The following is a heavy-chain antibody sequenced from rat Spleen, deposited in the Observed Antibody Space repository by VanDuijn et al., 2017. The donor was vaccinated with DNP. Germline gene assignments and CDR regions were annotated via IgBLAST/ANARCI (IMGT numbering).Heavy chain of an antibody. Sequence: EVKFVESGGGLVQPGRSLKLSCAASGFTFSNYGMHWIRQAPTKGLEWVASISPSGGSTYYRDSVKGRFTISRDNAKSTLYLQMDSLRSEDTATYYCATGLGDYWGQGVMVTVSS. CDR1: GFTFSNYG. V-gene: IGHV5-19*01. J-gene: IGHJ2*01. D-gene: IGHD5-1*01. CDR2: ISPSGGST. CDR3: ATGLGDY.